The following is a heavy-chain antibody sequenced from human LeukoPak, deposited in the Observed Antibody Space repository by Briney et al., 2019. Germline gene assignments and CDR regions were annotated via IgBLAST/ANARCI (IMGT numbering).Heavy chain of an antibody. CDR3: ATGVGSGSYDFDY. J-gene: IGHJ4*02. D-gene: IGHD1-26*01. CDR2: FDPEDGET. Sequence: ASVKVSCKVSGYTLTELSMHWVRQAPGKGLEWMGGFDPEDGETTYAQKFQGRVTMTEDTSTDTAYMELSSLRSKDTAVYYCATGVGSGSYDFDYWGQGTLVTVSS. CDR1: GYTLTELS. V-gene: IGHV1-24*01.